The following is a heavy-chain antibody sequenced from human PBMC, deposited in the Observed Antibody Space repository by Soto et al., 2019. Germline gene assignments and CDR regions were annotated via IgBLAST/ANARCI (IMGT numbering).Heavy chain of an antibody. Sequence: EEQLLESGGGVIQPGAALRLSCAASRLTFYNYDMAWVRQPPGTGPEWVSSLSDSGTSIFYADSVKGRFTISRDNSKDTLFLQMNSLRVDDTSLSYSAKDARHTGLLGQWVGWGQGTLVTVSS. CDR2: LSDSGTSI. V-gene: IGHV3-23*01. D-gene: IGHD3-16*02. J-gene: IGHJ4*02. CDR1: RLTFYNYD. CDR3: AKDARHTGLLGQWVG.